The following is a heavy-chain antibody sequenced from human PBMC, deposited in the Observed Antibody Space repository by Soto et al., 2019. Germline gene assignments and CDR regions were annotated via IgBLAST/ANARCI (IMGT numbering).Heavy chain of an antibody. CDR3: AHYFNGRAFDI. V-gene: IGHV4-30-4*01. D-gene: IGHD3-10*01. J-gene: IGHJ3*02. Sequence: QVQLQESGPGLVKPSQTLSLTCTVSGGSISSGDYYWSWIRQPPGKGLEWIGYIFYSGSTYYNPSLKXRXTXSXNTSKNQFSLKLSSVTAADTAVYYCAHYFNGRAFDIWGPGTMVTVSS. CDR2: IFYSGST. CDR1: GGSISSGDYY.